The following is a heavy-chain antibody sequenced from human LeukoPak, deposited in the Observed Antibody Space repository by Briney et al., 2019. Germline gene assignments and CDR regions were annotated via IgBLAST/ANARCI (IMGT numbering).Heavy chain of an antibody. Sequence: SETLSLTCTVSGGSISSYYWSWIRQPAGKGLEWIGRTYTSGSTNYNPSLKSRVTISVDTSKNQFSLKLSSVTAADTAVYYCARGWSSGWYGNWGQGTLVTVSS. V-gene: IGHV4-4*07. D-gene: IGHD6-19*01. CDR3: ARGWSSGWYGN. CDR2: TYTSGST. CDR1: GGSISSYY. J-gene: IGHJ4*02.